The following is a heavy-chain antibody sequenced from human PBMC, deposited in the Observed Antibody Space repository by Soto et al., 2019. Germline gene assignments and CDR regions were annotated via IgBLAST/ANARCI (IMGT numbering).Heavy chain of an antibody. J-gene: IGHJ6*03. CDR3: ARNDDYGDYDYYYYMDV. V-gene: IGHV3-48*01. Sequence: GGSLRLSCAASGFTFSSYSMNWVRQAPGKGLEWVSYISSSSSTIYYADSVKGRFTVSRDNAKNSLYLQMNSLRAEDTAVYYCARNDDYGDYDYYYYMDVWGKGTTVTVSS. CDR1: GFTFSSYS. CDR2: ISSSSSTI. D-gene: IGHD4-17*01.